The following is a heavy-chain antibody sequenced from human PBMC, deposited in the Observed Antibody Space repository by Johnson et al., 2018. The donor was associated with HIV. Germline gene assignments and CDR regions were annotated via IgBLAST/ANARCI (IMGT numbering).Heavy chain of an antibody. J-gene: IGHJ3*02. CDR3: ARSEDTALGFDI. CDR1: GFNFSSYG. CDR2: IRYDGSNK. Sequence: QVKLVESGGGVVQPGRSLRLSCAASGFNFSSYGMHWVRQAPGKGLEWVAFIRYDGSNKYYADSVKGRFTISRDNSKNTLYLQMNSLRAEDTAVYYCARSEDTALGFDIWGQGTMVTVSS. D-gene: IGHD5-18*01. V-gene: IGHV3-30*02.